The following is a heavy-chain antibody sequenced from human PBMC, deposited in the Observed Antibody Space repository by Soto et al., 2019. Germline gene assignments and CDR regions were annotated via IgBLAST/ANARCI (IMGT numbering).Heavy chain of an antibody. D-gene: IGHD2-8*02. Sequence: PSETLSLTCTVSGGSIRSYYWNWIRRPPGKGLEWIGFIYDSGSTTYNPALKSRVTISIDTSKNQFSLKLSSLTAADTAVYYCARDKITGLFDYWGQGTLVTVSS. V-gene: IGHV4-59*12. CDR1: GGSIRSYY. CDR3: ARDKITGLFDY. J-gene: IGHJ4*02. CDR2: IYDSGST.